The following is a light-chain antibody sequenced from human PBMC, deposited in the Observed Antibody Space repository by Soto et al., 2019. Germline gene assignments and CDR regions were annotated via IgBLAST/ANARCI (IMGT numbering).Light chain of an antibody. Sequence: EIVMTQSPATLSVSPGERATLSCRASQSVSSNLAWYQQKPGQAPRLLIYGASTRATGFPGRFSGSGSGTDFTLTISSLQSEDFAVYYCQQYNSWPLTFGGGTKVDIK. CDR1: QSVSSN. J-gene: IGKJ4*01. CDR2: GAS. CDR3: QQYNSWPLT. V-gene: IGKV3-15*01.